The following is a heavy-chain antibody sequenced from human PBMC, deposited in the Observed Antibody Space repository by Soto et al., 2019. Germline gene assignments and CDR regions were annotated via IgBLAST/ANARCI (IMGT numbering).Heavy chain of an antibody. Sequence: QVQLQESGPGLVKPSQTLSLTCTVSGGSISSGGYYWRWIRQHPGKGLEWIGYIYYSGSTNYNPSLKSRVTIPEDTSKNHCSLKLSSVTAADTAVYYCARDRRCRDDFWSGCPNDDAFDTWGQGTMVTVSS. J-gene: IGHJ3*02. D-gene: IGHD3-3*01. CDR1: GGSISSGGYY. CDR3: ARDRRCRDDFWSGCPNDDAFDT. CDR2: IYYSGST. V-gene: IGHV4-31*03.